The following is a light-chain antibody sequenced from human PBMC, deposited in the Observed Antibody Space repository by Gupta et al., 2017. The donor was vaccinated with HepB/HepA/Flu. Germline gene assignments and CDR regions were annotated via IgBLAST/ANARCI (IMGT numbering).Light chain of an antibody. V-gene: IGKV4-1*01. J-gene: IGKJ5*01. CDR2: WAS. CDR1: QNVIYSNNKHF. Sequence: VITLSPDSMHAFLVDRATIHGKLSQNVIYSNNKHFLAWYQQKPGHPPKLLISWASTRESGVPDRFSGSGSGTDFTLTISSLEAEDFAVYYCQQYDDTPITFGQGTRLEIK. CDR3: QQYDDTPIT.